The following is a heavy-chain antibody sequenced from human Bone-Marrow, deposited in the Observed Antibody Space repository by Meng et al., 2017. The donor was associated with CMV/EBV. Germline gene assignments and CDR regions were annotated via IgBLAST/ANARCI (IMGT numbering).Heavy chain of an antibody. CDR2: INPNSGGT. J-gene: IGHJ6*02. CDR3: ARDTDPAARSYYYYYGMDV. CDR1: GYTFTGYY. V-gene: IGHV1-2*02. Sequence: ASVKVSCKASGYTFTGYYMHWVRQAPGQGLEWMGWINPNSGGTNCAQKFQGRVTMTRDTSISTAYMELSRLRSDDTAVYYCARDTDPAARSYYYYYGMDVWGQGTTVTVSS. D-gene: IGHD6-6*01.